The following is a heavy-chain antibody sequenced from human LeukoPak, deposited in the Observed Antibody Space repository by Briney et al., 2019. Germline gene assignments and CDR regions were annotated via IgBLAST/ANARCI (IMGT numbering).Heavy chain of an antibody. J-gene: IGHJ4*02. V-gene: IGHV4-59*04. CDR1: GGSISSYY. D-gene: IGHD3-10*01. CDR3: ARLKIFGSGGLDY. Sequence: SETLSLTCTVSGGSISSYYWSWIRQPPGKGLEWIGSIYYSGSTYYNPSLKSRVTISVDKSKNQFSLKLSSVTAADTAVYYCARLKIFGSGGLDYWGQGTLVTVSS. CDR2: IYYSGST.